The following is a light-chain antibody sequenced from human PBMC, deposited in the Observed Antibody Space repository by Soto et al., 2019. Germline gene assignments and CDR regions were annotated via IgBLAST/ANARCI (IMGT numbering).Light chain of an antibody. CDR2: LGS. V-gene: IGKV2-28*01. J-gene: IGKJ4*01. CDR3: MQALQTPLT. CDR1: QSLLHSNGFNY. Sequence: DIVMTQSPLSLPVTPGEPASISCRSSQSLLHSNGFNYLDWYLQKQGQSPQLLISLGSSRASGVPDRFSGSGSGTDFTLRISRVEAEDVGVYYCMQALQTPLTFGGGTKVEIK.